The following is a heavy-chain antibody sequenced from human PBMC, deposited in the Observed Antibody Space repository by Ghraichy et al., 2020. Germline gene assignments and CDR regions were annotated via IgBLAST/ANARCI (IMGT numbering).Heavy chain of an antibody. CDR2: IYYSGST. CDR1: GGSISSSSYY. CDR3: ARHKEGHDYVWGSGPCFDY. Sequence: SETLSLTCTVSGGSISSSSYYWGWIRQPPGKGLEWIGSIYYSGSTYYNPSLKSRVTISVDTSKNQFSLKLSSVTAADTAVYYCARHKEGHDYVWGSGPCFDYWGQGTLVTVSS. J-gene: IGHJ4*02. D-gene: IGHD3-16*01. V-gene: IGHV4-39*01.